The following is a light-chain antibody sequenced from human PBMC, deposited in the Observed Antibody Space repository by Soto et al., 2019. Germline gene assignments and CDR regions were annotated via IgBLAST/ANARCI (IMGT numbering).Light chain of an antibody. CDR2: SNN. Sequence: QSVLTQPPSASGTPWQRVTISCSGSSSNIGSNTVNWYQQLPGTAPKLLIYSNNQRPSGVPDRFSGSKSGTSASLAISGLQSEDEADYYCAAWDDSLNVLFGGGTKLTVL. V-gene: IGLV1-44*01. CDR1: SSNIGSNT. J-gene: IGLJ2*01. CDR3: AAWDDSLNVL.